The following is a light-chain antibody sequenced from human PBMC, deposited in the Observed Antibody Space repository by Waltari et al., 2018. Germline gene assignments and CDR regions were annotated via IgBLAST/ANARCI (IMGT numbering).Light chain of an antibody. CDR3: QQYGNLPPSVT. V-gene: IGKV1-33*01. Sequence: DIQMTPPPSSLSASAGDRVTTICQASQGINKYLNWYQQKPGKPPNLLIYDASNLETGVPSRFSRSGSGRHFTLTISSLQPEDIATYYCQQYGNLPPSVTFGQGTRLEIK. J-gene: IGKJ5*01. CDR2: DAS. CDR1: QGINKY.